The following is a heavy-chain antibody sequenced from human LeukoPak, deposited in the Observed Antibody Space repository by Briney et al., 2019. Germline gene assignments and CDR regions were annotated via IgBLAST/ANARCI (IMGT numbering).Heavy chain of an antibody. Sequence: GGSLRLSCAASGFTFSTYYMNWVRQAPGKGLEWVSFITGSTSYIYYTDSVKGRFTISRDNAKNSLFLQMNSLRDEDTAVYYCASGFSSSPYFDYWGQGTLVTVSS. D-gene: IGHD6-6*01. J-gene: IGHJ4*02. V-gene: IGHV3-21*01. CDR3: ASGFSSSPYFDY. CDR1: GFTFSTYY. CDR2: ITGSTSYI.